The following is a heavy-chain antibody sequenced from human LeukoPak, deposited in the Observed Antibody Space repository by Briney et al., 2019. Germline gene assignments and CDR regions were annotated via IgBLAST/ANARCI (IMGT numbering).Heavy chain of an antibody. CDR1: GYTFTGYY. Sequence: GASVKVSCKASGYTFTGYYMHWVRQAPGQGLEWMGWINPNSGGTNYAQKFQGRVTITRNTSISTAYMELSSLRSEDTAVYYCARKSIAIRHFDYWGQGTLVTVSS. CDR2: INPNSGGT. CDR3: ARKSIAIRHFDY. D-gene: IGHD3-16*02. J-gene: IGHJ4*02. V-gene: IGHV1-2*02.